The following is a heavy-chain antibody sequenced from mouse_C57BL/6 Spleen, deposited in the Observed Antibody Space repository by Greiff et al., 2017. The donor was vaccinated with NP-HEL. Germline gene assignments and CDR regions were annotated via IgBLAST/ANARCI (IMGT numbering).Heavy chain of an antibody. CDR3: ARGGTLDY. V-gene: IGHV1-50*01. J-gene: IGHJ2*01. CDR1: GYAFSSSW. CDR2: IDPSDSYT. Sequence: QVQLQQSGPELVKPGASVKISCKASGYAFSSSWMNWVKQRPGQGLEWIGEIDPSDSYTNYNQKFKGKATLTVDTSSSTAYMQLSSLTSEDSAVYYCARGGTLDYWGQGTTLTVSS. D-gene: IGHD3-3*01.